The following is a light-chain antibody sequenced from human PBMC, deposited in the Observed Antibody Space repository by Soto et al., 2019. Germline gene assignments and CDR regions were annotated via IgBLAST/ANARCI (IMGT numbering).Light chain of an antibody. V-gene: IGKV1-39*01. CDR3: QQSYSAQYT. Sequence: DIQLTQSPSFLSASVGDRVSLTCLAGQSVGSFLNWYQQKPGEAPRLLIYATSNLQTGVPSRFSGSGSGTEFTLTISTLQPEDFATYFCQQSYSAQYTCGQGTMLEIK. CDR1: QSVGSF. CDR2: ATS. J-gene: IGKJ2*01.